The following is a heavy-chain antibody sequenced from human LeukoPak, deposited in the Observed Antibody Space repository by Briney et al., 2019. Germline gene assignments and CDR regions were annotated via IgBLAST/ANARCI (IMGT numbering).Heavy chain of an antibody. J-gene: IGHJ5*02. CDR3: ARDCVAAAGAHNWFDP. D-gene: IGHD6-13*01. V-gene: IGHV3-33*01. CDR1: GFTFSSYG. Sequence: PGRSLRLSCAASGFTFSSYGMRWVRQAPGKGLEWVAVIWYDGSNKYYADSVKGRFTISRDNTKNTLYLQMNSLRAEDTAVYYCARDCVAAAGAHNWFDPWGQGTLVTVSS. CDR2: IWYDGSNK.